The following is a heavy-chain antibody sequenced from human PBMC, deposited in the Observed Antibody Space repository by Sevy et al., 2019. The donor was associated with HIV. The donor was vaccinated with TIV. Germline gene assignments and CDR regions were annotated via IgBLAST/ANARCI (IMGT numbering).Heavy chain of an antibody. CDR1: GGSITSLY. CDR2: IYYNGHI. V-gene: IGHV4-59*08. CDR3: AGENAWGRGYS. J-gene: IGHJ4*02. D-gene: IGHD1-26*01. Sequence: SETLSLTCTVSGGSITSLYWNWIRQPPGKGLEWIANIYYNGHINYNPSLKSRVPLSLDTSKDQFSLRLSSVTAAGTAMYYCAGENAWGRGYSWGQGTLVTVSS.